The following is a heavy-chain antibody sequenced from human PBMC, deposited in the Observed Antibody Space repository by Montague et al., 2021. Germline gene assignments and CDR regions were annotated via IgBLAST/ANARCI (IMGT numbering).Heavy chain of an antibody. Sequence: SETLSLTCAVYGESYGRHLIGYYWTWIRKSPERGLEWIGEINHRGSANYNPSLKSRVSMSIDISKKQLSLKMTSVTAADTSVYDCARIGMQGWVVDHWGRGTRVTVAS. CDR3: ARIGMQGWVVDH. J-gene: IGHJ4*02. D-gene: IGHD2-8*01. CDR2: INHRGSA. V-gene: IGHV4-34*01. CDR1: GESYGRHLIGYY.